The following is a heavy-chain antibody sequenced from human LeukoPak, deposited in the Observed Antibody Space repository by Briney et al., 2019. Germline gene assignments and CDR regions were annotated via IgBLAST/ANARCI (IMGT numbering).Heavy chain of an antibody. CDR1: GFTFSTYA. J-gene: IGHJ4*02. CDR3: AKDTGLGGGYYEFDY. CDR2: DGGRGDTT. V-gene: IGHV3-23*01. Sequence: PGGSLRLSCAASGFTFSTYAMSWVRQAPGKGLEWVSTDGGRGDTTYYADSVKGRFTVSRDNSKNTLYRQMNSLRAEDTAVYYCAKDTGLGGGYYEFDYWGQGTLATVSS. D-gene: IGHD3-16*01.